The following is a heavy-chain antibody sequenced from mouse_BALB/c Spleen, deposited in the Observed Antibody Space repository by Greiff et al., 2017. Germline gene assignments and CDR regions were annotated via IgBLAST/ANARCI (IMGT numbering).Heavy chain of an antibody. Sequence: QVQLQQPGAELVKPGASVKLSCKASGYTFTSYWLHWVKQRPGQGLEWIGEIDPSDSYTNYNQKFKGKATLTVDKSSSTAYMQLSSLTSEDSAVYYCARSAYRYDEDYAMDYWGQGTSVTVSS. CDR3: ARSAYRYDEDYAMDY. V-gene: IGHV1-69*02. J-gene: IGHJ4*01. D-gene: IGHD2-14*01. CDR2: IDPSDSYT. CDR1: GYTFTSYW.